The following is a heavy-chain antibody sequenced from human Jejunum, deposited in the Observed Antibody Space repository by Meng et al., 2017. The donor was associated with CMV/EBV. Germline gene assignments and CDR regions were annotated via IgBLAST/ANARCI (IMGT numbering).Heavy chain of an antibody. Sequence: ASGVTFSSYAISWVRQAPGQGLEWMGRIIPVLGIANYAQNFQGRVTITADKSTSTAYMELSSLRSEDTAIYYCARLSSYSFAYGYWGQGTLVTVSS. CDR1: GVTFSSYA. D-gene: IGHD5-18*01. CDR3: ARLSSYSFAYGY. V-gene: IGHV1-69*04. CDR2: IIPVLGIA. J-gene: IGHJ4*02.